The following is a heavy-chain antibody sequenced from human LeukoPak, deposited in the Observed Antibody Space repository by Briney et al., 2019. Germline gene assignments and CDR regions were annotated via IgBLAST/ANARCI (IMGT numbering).Heavy chain of an antibody. Sequence: SETLSLTCAVYGGSFSGYYWSWIRQPPGKGLEWIGEINHSGSTNYNPSLKSRVTISVDTSKNQLSLKLSSVTAADTAVYYCARRHWNYVSSWGQGTLVTVSS. D-gene: IGHD1-7*01. CDR1: GGSFSGYY. J-gene: IGHJ4*02. V-gene: IGHV4-34*01. CDR2: INHSGST. CDR3: ARRHWNYVSS.